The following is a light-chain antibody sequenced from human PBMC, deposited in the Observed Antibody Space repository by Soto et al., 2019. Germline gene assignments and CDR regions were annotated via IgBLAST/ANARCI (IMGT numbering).Light chain of an antibody. V-gene: IGKV3-15*01. J-gene: IGKJ3*01. CDR1: QRVSSK. CDR3: QQAGT. CDR2: GAS. Sequence: EIVMTQSPATLSVSPGERATLSCRASQRVSSKLAWYQQKPGQAPRLLIDGASTRATGIPARFSGSGSGTEFTLTISSLQSEDFAVYCCQQAGTFGPGTKVDI.